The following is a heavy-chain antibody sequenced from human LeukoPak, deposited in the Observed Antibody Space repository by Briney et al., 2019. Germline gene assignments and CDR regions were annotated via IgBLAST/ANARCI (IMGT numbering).Heavy chain of an antibody. Sequence: SGPTLVNPTQTLTLTCTFSGFSLSTSGMCVSWIRQPLGKALEWLARIDWDDDKYYSTSLKTRLTISKDTSKSQVVLTMTNMDPVDTATYYCARGPSATVTSFDYWGQGTLVTVSS. V-gene: IGHV2-70*11. CDR3: ARGPSATVTSFDY. CDR1: GFSLSTSGMC. D-gene: IGHD4-17*01. J-gene: IGHJ4*02. CDR2: IDWDDDK.